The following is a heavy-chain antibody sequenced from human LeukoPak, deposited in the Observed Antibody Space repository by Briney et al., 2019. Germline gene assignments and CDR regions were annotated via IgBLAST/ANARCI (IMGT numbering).Heavy chain of an antibody. CDR1: GFTFSSYA. CDR2: ISGSGGST. CDR3: ATGSGTSNAPLDY. D-gene: IGHD1-1*01. V-gene: IGHV3-23*01. Sequence: GGSLRLSCAASGFTFSSYAMSWVRQAPGKGLEWDSAISGSGGSTYYADSVKGRFTISRDNSKNTLYLQMNSLRAEDTAVYYCATGSGTSNAPLDYWGQGTLVTVSS. J-gene: IGHJ4*02.